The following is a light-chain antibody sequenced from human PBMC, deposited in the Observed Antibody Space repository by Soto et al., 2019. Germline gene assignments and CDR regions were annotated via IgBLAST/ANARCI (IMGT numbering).Light chain of an antibody. J-gene: IGKJ4*01. V-gene: IGKV3-11*01. CDR3: QQRSNWPLT. CDR1: QSVSSY. Sequence: EIVLTQSPATLSLSPGERATLSCRASQSVSSYLAWYQQKPGQAPRLLIYDASNRANGLPARFSGSGSGTDLPLTIMSREPEEVAVYYCQQRSNWPLTFSGGTKVEIK. CDR2: DAS.